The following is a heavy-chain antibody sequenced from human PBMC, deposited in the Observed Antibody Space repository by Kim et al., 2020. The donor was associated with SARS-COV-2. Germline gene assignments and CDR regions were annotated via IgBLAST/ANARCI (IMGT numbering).Heavy chain of an antibody. CDR1: GGSISGSGHY. Sequence: SETLSLTCTVSGGSISGSGHYWGWIRQPPGKGLEWIGSMHSSGSTHYKPSLKSRLTVSLDTSTNQFSLRLNSVTAADTAVYFCASYDSPSSDFDHWGQGALVTVSS. CDR2: MHSSGST. J-gene: IGHJ4*02. CDR3: ASYDSPSSDFDH. V-gene: IGHV4-39*07. D-gene: IGHD3-22*01.